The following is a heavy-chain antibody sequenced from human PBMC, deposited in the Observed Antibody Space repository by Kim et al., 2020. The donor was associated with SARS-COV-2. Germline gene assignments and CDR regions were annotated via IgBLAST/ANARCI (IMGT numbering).Heavy chain of an antibody. CDR1: GFTFSSYS. Sequence: GGSLRLSCAASGFTFSSYSMNWVRQAPGKGLEWVSSISSSSSYIYYADSVKGRFTISRDNAKNSLYLQMNSLRAEDTAVYYCARDRHNEMGPKITFGGVIVPYFDYWGQGTLVTVSS. D-gene: IGHD3-16*02. J-gene: IGHJ4*02. CDR3: ARDRHNEMGPKITFGGVIVPYFDY. V-gene: IGHV3-21*01. CDR2: ISSSSSYI.